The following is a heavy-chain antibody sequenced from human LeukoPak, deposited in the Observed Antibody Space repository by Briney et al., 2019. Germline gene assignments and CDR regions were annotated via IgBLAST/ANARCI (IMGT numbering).Heavy chain of an antibody. CDR2: ISGSGGST. D-gene: IGHD5-24*01. Sequence: GGSLRLSCAASGFTFSAFGMNWVRQAPGKGLEWVSAISGSGGSTYYADSVKGRFTISRDNSKNTLYLQMNSLRAEDTAVYYCAKRGREMAFGYWGQGTLVTVSS. J-gene: IGHJ4*02. CDR1: GFTFSAFG. V-gene: IGHV3-23*01. CDR3: AKRGREMAFGY.